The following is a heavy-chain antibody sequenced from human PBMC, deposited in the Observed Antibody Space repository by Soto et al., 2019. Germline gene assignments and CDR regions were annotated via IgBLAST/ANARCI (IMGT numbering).Heavy chain of an antibody. V-gene: IGHV1-18*01. CDR1: GYTFTSYG. CDR2: ISAFNGYT. J-gene: IGHJ6*01. D-gene: IGHD5-12*01. Sequence: PSVKVSCKASGYTFTSYGISWVRQAPGQRLDLMGWISAFNGYTNYSQKLQGRVTMTTDTFTSTAFMELRSLRSDDTAVFFCARIGVGGGYDFDYYYGMDVRGQGTTVTVSS. CDR3: ARIGVGGGYDFDYYYGMDV.